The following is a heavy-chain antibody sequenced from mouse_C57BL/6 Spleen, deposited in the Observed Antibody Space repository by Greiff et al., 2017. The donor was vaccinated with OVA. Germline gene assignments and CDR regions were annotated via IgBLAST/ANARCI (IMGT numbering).Heavy chain of an antibody. V-gene: IGHV1-9*01. D-gene: IGHD2-10*02. Sequence: VKVVESGAELLKPGASVKLSCKATGYTFTGYWIEWVKQRPGHGLEWIGEILPGSGSTNYNEKFKGKATFTADTSSNTAYMQLSSLTTEDSAIYYCAIVWSTWDYAMDYWGQGTSVTVSS. J-gene: IGHJ4*01. CDR3: AIVWSTWDYAMDY. CDR1: GYTFTGYW. CDR2: ILPGSGST.